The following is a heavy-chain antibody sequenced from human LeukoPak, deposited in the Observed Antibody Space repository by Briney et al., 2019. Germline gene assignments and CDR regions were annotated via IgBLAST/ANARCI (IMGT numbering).Heavy chain of an antibody. V-gene: IGHV3-30*18. CDR3: AKDFGTGWFDP. D-gene: IGHD3/OR15-3a*01. CDR2: ISYDGSNK. J-gene: IGHJ5*02. Sequence: GGSLRLSCAASGFTFSSYGMYWVRQAPGKGLEWVAVISYDGSNKYYADSVKGRFTISRDNSKNTLYLQMNSLRAEDTAVYYCAKDFGTGWFDPWGQGTLVTVSS. CDR1: GFTFSSYG.